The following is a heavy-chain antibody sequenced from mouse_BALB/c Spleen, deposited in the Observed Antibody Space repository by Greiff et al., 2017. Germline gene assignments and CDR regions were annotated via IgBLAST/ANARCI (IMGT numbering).Heavy chain of an antibody. D-gene: IGHD2-3*01. J-gene: IGHJ4*01. Sequence: EVKLMESGPGLVKPSQSLSLTCTVTGYSITSYYVRNWIRQSPGNQLEWMGYISYSGSTSYNPSLKSRISITRDTSKNQFFLQLNSVTTEDTATYYCAREDDGYSYAMDYWGQGTSVTVSS. CDR1: GYSITSYYV. V-gene: IGHV3-2*02. CDR3: AREDDGYSYAMDY. CDR2: ISYSGST.